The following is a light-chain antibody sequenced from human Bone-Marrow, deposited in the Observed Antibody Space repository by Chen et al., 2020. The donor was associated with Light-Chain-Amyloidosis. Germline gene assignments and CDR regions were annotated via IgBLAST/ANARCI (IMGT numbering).Light chain of an antibody. J-gene: IGLJ3*02. CDR2: DDS. Sequence: SYVLTQPSSVSVAPGQTATIACGGNNIGSTSVHWYQQTPGQAPLLVVYDDSDRPSGIPERLAGSNSGNTATLTISRVEAGDEAEYYCQVWDRSSDRPGFGGGTKLTVL. CDR3: QVWDRSSDRPG. V-gene: IGLV3-21*02. CDR1: NIGSTS.